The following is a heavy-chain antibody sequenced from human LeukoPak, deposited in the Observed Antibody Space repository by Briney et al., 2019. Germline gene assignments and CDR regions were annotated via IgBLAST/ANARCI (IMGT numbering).Heavy chain of an antibody. CDR2: IYYSGST. CDR1: GGSISSGGYY. V-gene: IGHV4-31*03. CDR3: ARDLEKTLGVGNAFDI. J-gene: IGHJ3*02. D-gene: IGHD1-1*01. Sequence: SQTLSLTCTVSGGSISSGGYYWSWIRQHPGKGLEWIGYIYYSGSTYYNPSLKSRVTISVDTSKNQFSLKLSSVTAADTAVYYCARDLEKTLGVGNAFDIWGQGTMVTVSS.